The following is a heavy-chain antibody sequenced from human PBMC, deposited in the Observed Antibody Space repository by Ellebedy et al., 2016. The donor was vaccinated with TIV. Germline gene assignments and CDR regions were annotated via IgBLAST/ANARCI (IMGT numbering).Heavy chain of an antibody. V-gene: IGHV4-59*08. J-gene: IGHJ3*02. D-gene: IGHD1-26*01. CDR3: ARQVGATEDAFDI. CDR2: IYYSGST. CDR1: GGSISSYY. Sequence: MPSETLSLTCTVSGGSISSYYWSWIRQPPGKGLEWIEYIYYSGSTNYNPSLKSRVTISVDTSKNQFSLKLSSVTAADTAVYYCARQVGATEDAFDIWGQGTMVTVSS.